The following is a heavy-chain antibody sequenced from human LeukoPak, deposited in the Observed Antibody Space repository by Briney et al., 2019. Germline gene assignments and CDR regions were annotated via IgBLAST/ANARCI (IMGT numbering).Heavy chain of an antibody. Sequence: PSETLSLTCTVSGGSISSYYWSWIRQPAGKGLEWIGRIYTSGSTNYNPSLKSRVTMSVDTSKNQFSLKLSSVTAADTAMYYCARDHGSGSYSLNWFDPWGQGTLVTVSS. CDR2: IYTSGST. V-gene: IGHV4-4*07. CDR1: GGSISSYY. CDR3: ARDHGSGSYSLNWFDP. J-gene: IGHJ5*02. D-gene: IGHD3-10*01.